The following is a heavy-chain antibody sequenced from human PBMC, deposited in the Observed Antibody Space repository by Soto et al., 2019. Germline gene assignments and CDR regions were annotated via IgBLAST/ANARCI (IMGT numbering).Heavy chain of an antibody. J-gene: IGHJ4*02. D-gene: IGHD3-22*01. CDR3: ARDPDTSGYYVFDY. V-gene: IGHV3-30-3*01. Sequence: GGSLRLSCAASEFTFGSYAMHWVRQAPGKGLEWVAVISYDGNNKYYADSVKGRFTISRDNSKNTLYLQMNSLRAEDTAVYYCARDPDTSGYYVFDYWGQGTLVTVSS. CDR1: EFTFGSYA. CDR2: ISYDGNNK.